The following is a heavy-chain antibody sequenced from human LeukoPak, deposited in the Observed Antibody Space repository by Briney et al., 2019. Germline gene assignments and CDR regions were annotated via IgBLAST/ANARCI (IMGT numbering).Heavy chain of an antibody. V-gene: IGHV3-48*04. Sequence: PGGSLRLSCAASGFTFSSYIMNWVRQAPGKGLEWVSYISTTGTIYYADSVEGRFTISRDNAKNSLYLQMNSLRAEDTAVYYCARGRSGSHRNDYWGQGTLVTVSS. J-gene: IGHJ4*02. CDR1: GFTFSSYI. D-gene: IGHD3-10*01. CDR2: ISTTGTI. CDR3: ARGRSGSHRNDY.